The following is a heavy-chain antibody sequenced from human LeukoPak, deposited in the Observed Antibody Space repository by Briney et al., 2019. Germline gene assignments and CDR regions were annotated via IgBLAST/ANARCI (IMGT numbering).Heavy chain of an antibody. CDR3: ASADYYDSSGHYFDS. Sequence: GESLKISCKGSEFSFTSNWIAWVRQMPGKGLEWMGIIYPGDSDTRYGPSFQGQVTISADKSISTAYLQWSSLQASDTAFYYCASADYYDSSGHYFDSWGQGTLVTVSS. CDR2: IYPGDSDT. J-gene: IGHJ4*02. CDR1: EFSFTSNW. V-gene: IGHV5-51*01. D-gene: IGHD3-22*01.